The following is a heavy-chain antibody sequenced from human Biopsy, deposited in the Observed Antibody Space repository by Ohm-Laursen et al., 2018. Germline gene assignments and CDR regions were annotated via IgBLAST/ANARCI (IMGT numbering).Heavy chain of an antibody. D-gene: IGHD6-19*01. CDR1: GGTFNGYG. V-gene: IGHV1-69*06. Sequence: SSVKVSCKASGGTFNGYGINWVRQAPGQGLEWMGGIIPFFGTSDYAQTFQGRVTITADKSTSTSYMELTRLRSEDSAVYYCAAETRYSSGWYNAVDFWGQGTMVTVSS. J-gene: IGHJ3*01. CDR2: IIPFFGTS. CDR3: AAETRYSSGWYNAVDF.